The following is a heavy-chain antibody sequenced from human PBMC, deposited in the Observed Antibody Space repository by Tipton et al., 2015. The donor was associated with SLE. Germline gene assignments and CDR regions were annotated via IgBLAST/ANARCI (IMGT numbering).Heavy chain of an antibody. Sequence: TLSLTCSVYGGSFSGYYWGWIRQPPGKGLEWIGEIYHSGRTDYNPSLKSRVNISMDTSQNQFSLRLYSVTAADTATYYCARLRNVWGNRPIDYWGQGTLVTVSS. J-gene: IGHJ4*02. CDR3: ARLRNVWGNRPIDY. V-gene: IGHV4-34*01. D-gene: IGHD3-16*01. CDR2: IYHSGRT. CDR1: GGSFSGYY.